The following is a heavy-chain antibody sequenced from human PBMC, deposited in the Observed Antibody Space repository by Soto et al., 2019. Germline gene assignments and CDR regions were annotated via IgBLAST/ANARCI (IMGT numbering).Heavy chain of an antibody. CDR3: ARGYWYSSSRRNRNNWFDP. J-gene: IGHJ5*02. CDR2: INHSGST. D-gene: IGHD6-13*01. Sequence: PSETLSLTCTVSGGSISSSSYYWGWIRQPPGKGLEWIGSINHSGSTNYNPSLKSRVTISVDTSKNQFSLKLSSVTAADTAVYYCARGYWYSSSRRNRNNWFDPWGQGTLVTVSS. V-gene: IGHV4-39*07. CDR1: GGSISSSSYY.